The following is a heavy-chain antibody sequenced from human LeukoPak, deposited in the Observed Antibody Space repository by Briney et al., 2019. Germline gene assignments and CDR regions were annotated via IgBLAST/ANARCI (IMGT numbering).Heavy chain of an antibody. V-gene: IGHV4-59*08. CDR2: IYYSGST. CDR1: GGSNSSYY. D-gene: IGHD3-10*01. J-gene: IGHJ4*02. Sequence: SETLSLTCTVSGGSNSSYYWSWIRQRPGKGLEWIGYIYYSGSTNYNPSLKSRVTISVDTSKNQFSLKLSSVTAADTAVYYCAGYYGSGSYIVSDYWGQGTLVTFSS. CDR3: AGYYGSGSYIVSDY.